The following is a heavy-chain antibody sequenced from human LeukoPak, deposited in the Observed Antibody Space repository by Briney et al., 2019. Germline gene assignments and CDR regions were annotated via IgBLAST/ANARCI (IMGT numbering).Heavy chain of an antibody. D-gene: IGHD3-22*01. J-gene: IGHJ4*02. Sequence: GASVKVSCKASGYTFTDYYMHWVRQAPGQGLEWMGWIDPDGGGTNYAQMFQGRVTMTRDTSISTAYMELSSLRSEDTAVYYCATDFMIVADGPIDYWGQGTLVTVSS. V-gene: IGHV1-2*02. CDR3: ATDFMIVADGPIDY. CDR2: IDPDGGGT. CDR1: GYTFTDYY.